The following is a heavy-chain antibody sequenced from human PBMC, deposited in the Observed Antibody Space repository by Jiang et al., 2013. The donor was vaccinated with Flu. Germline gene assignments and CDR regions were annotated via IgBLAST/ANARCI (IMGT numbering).Heavy chain of an antibody. J-gene: IGHJ6*02. CDR1: GGSISSYY. V-gene: IGHV4-59*08. D-gene: IGHD3-10*01. Sequence: GSGLVKPSETLSLTCTVSGGSISSYYWSWIRQPPGKGLEWIGYIYYSGSTNYNPSLKSRVTISVDTSKNQFSPKLSSVTAADTAVYYCARLTMVRGRTYYYGMDVWGQG. CDR2: IYYSGST. CDR3: ARLTMVRGRTYYYGMDV.